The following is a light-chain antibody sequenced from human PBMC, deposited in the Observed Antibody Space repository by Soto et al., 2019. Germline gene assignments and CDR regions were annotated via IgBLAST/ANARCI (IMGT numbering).Light chain of an antibody. CDR2: EGS. CDR3: CSYVGSYTWV. V-gene: IGLV2-23*01. Sequence: QSALTQSASVSGSPGQSITISCTGTRSDVGSYVSWYQQHPGKAPKLMIYEGSKRPSGVSNRFSGSKSGNTASLTISGFQAEDEADYYCCSYVGSYTWVFGGGTKVTVL. CDR1: RSDVGSY. J-gene: IGLJ3*02.